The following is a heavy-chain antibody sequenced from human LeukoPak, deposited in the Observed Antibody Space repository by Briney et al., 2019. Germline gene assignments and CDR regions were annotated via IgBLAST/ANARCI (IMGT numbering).Heavy chain of an antibody. J-gene: IGHJ4*02. CDR3: TRDPRIVDY. Sequence: PGGSLRLSCAASGFTFSDHYMTWIRRAPGKGLEWVSYISNSGSTMKYADAVKGRFTISRDNAKNSLYLQMNSLRVEDTAVYYCTRDPRIVDYWGQGTLVTVSS. D-gene: IGHD2-15*01. V-gene: IGHV3-11*01. CDR1: GFTFSDHY. CDR2: ISNSGSTM.